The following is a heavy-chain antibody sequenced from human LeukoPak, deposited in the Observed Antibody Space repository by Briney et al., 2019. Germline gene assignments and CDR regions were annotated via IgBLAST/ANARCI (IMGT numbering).Heavy chain of an antibody. CDR2: INHSGST. V-gene: IGHV4-34*01. Sequence: PSETLSLTCAVYGGSFSGYYWSWIRQPPGKGLEWIGEINHSGSTNYNPSLKSRVTISVDTSKNQFSLKLSSVTAADTAVYYCARVLPKPYYYYGMDVWGKGTTVTVSS. CDR3: ARVLPKPYYYYGMDV. J-gene: IGHJ6*04. CDR1: GGSFSGYY.